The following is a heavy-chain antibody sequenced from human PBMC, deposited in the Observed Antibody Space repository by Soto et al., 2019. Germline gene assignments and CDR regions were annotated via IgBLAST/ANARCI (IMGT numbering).Heavy chain of an antibody. CDR1: GFTFSSYW. CDR3: ARSQWQPTLDY. J-gene: IGHJ4*02. D-gene: IGHD6-19*01. CDR2: IKQDGSEK. Sequence: PGGSLRLSCAASGFTFSSYWMSWVRQAPGKGLEWVANIKQDGSEKYYVDSVEGRFTISRDNARNSLYLQLNSLRADDTAVYHCARSQWQPTLDYWGQGTLVTVSS. V-gene: IGHV3-7*01.